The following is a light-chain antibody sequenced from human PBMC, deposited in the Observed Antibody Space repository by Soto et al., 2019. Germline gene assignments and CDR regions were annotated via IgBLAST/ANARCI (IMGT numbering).Light chain of an antibody. V-gene: IGLV1-47*01. J-gene: IGLJ1*01. CDR3: AVWDDSLSGLYV. CDR1: SSSIGSTY. Sequence: QSVLTQPPSASGTPGQRVTISCSGSSSSIGSTYVYWYQQVPGTAPKLLIYRNNLRPSGVPDRFSGSKSGTSASLAISGLRSEDEADYYCAVWDDSLSGLYVFGSGTKVTVL. CDR2: RNN.